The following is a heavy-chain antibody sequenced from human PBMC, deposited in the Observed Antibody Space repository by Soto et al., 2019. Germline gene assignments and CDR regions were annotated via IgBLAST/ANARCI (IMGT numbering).Heavy chain of an antibody. D-gene: IGHD3-3*01. CDR2: IWYDGSNK. Sequence: QVQLVESGGGVVQPGRSLRLSCAASGFTFSSYGMHWVRQAPGKGLEWVAVIWYDGSNKYYADSVKGRFTISRDNSKNTLYLQMNSLRAEDTAVYYCATYYDFWSGYWGEYYFDSWGQGTLVTVSS. CDR1: GFTFSSYG. J-gene: IGHJ4*02. V-gene: IGHV3-33*01. CDR3: ATYYDFWSGYWGEYYFDS.